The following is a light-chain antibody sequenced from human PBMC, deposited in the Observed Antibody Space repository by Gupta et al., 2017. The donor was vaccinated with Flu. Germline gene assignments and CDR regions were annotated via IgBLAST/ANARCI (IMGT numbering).Light chain of an antibody. CDR3: QVGDTASDRRLL. V-gene: IGLV3-21*02. CDR2: DDT. J-gene: IGLJ2*01. CDR1: NIGSKS. Sequence: SYVLTQPPSVSVAPGQTARITCEGNNIGSKSVHWYQQKPDQAPVLVVYDDTDRPSGTPERFSGSNSGNTATLTISRVEAGDEADYYCQVGDTASDRRLLFGGGTKVTVL.